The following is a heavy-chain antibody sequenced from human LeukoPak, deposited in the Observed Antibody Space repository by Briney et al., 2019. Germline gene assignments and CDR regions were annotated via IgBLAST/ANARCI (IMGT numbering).Heavy chain of an antibody. J-gene: IGHJ5*02. Sequence: ASVKVSCKASGYTFTSYHMHWVRQAPGQGLEWMGIINPSGGTTSYAQKFQGRVTMTRDMSTSTVYMELSSLRSEDTAVYYCARVIGQQLDRNWFDPWGQGTLVTVSS. D-gene: IGHD6-13*01. CDR2: INPSGGTT. CDR3: ARVIGQQLDRNWFDP. V-gene: IGHV1-46*01. CDR1: GYTFTSYH.